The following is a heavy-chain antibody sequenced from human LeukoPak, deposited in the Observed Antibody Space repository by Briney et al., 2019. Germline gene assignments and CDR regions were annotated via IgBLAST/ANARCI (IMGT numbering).Heavy chain of an antibody. V-gene: IGHV1-24*01. CDR3: ATDPFYYGSGSGGRNWFNP. Sequence: ASVKVSCKVSGYTLTELSMHWVRQAPGKGLEWMGGFDPEDGETIYAQKFQGRVTMTEDTSTDTAYMELSSLRSEDTAVYYCATDPFYYGSGSGGRNWFNPWGQGTLVTVSS. CDR2: FDPEDGET. J-gene: IGHJ5*02. CDR1: GYTLTELS. D-gene: IGHD3-10*01.